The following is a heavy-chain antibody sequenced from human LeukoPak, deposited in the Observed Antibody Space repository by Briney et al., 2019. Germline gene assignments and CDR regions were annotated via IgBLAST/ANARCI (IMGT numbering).Heavy chain of an antibody. V-gene: IGHV3-7*01. Sequence: GGSLRLSCVASGFTFRKHWMSWVRRAPGNGLEWVANIKHDGSKEYYVDSVKGRFTISRDNAKNSLYLQMNSLRAEDTAVYYCAREDDDSSSLDYWGQGTLVTVSS. J-gene: IGHJ4*02. D-gene: IGHD6-13*01. CDR3: AREDDDSSSLDY. CDR2: IKHDGSKE. CDR1: GFTFRKHW.